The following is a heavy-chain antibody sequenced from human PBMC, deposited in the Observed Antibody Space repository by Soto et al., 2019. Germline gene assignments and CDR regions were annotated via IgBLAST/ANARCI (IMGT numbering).Heavy chain of an antibody. D-gene: IGHD6-19*01. CDR2: INTGNGNT. V-gene: IGHV1-3*04. J-gene: IGHJ4*02. CDR3: ASFLGAVAEDY. Sequence: ASVKVSCKASGYTFTHYMIHWVRQAPGQRLEWMGWINTGNGNTKYSVKFQGRVTLNSDTSANTVYMDLSSLTFEDTAVYYCASFLGAVAEDYWGQGTLVTVSS. CDR1: GYTFTHYM.